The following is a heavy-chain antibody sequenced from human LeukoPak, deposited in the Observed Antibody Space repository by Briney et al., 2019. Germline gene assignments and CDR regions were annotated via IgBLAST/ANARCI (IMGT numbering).Heavy chain of an antibody. CDR3: AREGTTYNWNSNDAFDI. D-gene: IGHD1-7*01. Sequence: PSETLSLTCTVSGGSISSGGYYWSWIRQPPGKGLEWIGSIYYSGSTYYNPSLKSRVTISVDTSKNQFSLKLSSVTAADTAVYYCAREGTTYNWNSNDAFDIWGQGTMVTVSS. J-gene: IGHJ3*02. CDR1: GGSISSGGYY. V-gene: IGHV4-39*02. CDR2: IYYSGST.